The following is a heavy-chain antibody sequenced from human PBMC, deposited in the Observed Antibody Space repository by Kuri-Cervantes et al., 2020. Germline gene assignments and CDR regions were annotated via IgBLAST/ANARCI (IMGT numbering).Heavy chain of an antibody. J-gene: IGHJ4*02. V-gene: IGHV3-23*01. Sequence: GESLKISCAASKFTFADAWMSWVRQAPGKGLEWVSAISGSGGSTYYADSVKGRFTISRDNSKNTLYLQMNSLRAEDTAVYYCAKDGSYCGGDCYPYYFDYWGQGTLVTVSS. CDR3: AKDGSYCGGDCYPYYFDY. CDR1: KFTFADAW. CDR2: ISGSGGST. D-gene: IGHD2-21*02.